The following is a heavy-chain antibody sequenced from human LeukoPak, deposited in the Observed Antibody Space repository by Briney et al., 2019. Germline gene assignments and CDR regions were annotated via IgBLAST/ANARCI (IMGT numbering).Heavy chain of an antibody. J-gene: IGHJ5*02. D-gene: IGHD3-22*01. CDR1: GGSISSSSYY. CDR2: INHSGST. CDR3: ARKTMIVVVNWFDP. Sequence: SETLSLTCTVSGGSISSSSYYWGWIRQPPGKGLEWIGEINHSGSTNYNPSLKSRVTISVDTSKNQFSLKLSSVTAADTAVYYCARKTMIVVVNWFDPWGQGTLVTVSS. V-gene: IGHV4-39*07.